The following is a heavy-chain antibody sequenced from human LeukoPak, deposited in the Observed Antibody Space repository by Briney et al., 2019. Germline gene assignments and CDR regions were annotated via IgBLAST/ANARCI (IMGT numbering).Heavy chain of an antibody. CDR3: TRSLKDDF. Sequence: PGGSLRLSCSASGFAFSAYEMKWVRQAPGKGVEWASIISSGGAKKYYADSVRGRFTISRDNVMNSLYLQLSSLRVEDTAIYYCTRSLKDDFWGQGTLVIVSS. J-gene: IGHJ4*02. CDR2: ISSGGAK. CDR1: GFAFSAYE. V-gene: IGHV3-48*03.